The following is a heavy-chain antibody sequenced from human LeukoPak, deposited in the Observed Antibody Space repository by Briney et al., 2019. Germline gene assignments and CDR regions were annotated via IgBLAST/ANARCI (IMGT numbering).Heavy chain of an antibody. Sequence: PGGSLRLSCAASGFTFSSYSMNWVRQAPGKGLKWVSSISSSSSYIYYADSVKGRFTISRDNAKNSLYLQMNSLRAEDTAVYYCASPYYYDSSGYSPFDYWGQGTLVTVSS. CDR1: GFTFSSYS. D-gene: IGHD3-22*01. CDR2: ISSSSSYI. V-gene: IGHV3-21*01. J-gene: IGHJ4*02. CDR3: ASPYYYDSSGYSPFDY.